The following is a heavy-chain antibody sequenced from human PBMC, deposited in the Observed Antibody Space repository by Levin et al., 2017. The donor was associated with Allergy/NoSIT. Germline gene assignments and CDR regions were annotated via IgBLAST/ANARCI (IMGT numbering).Heavy chain of an antibody. J-gene: IGHJ1*01. V-gene: IGHV4-34*01. CDR3: ARGSSPTVPAAMAY. D-gene: IGHD2-2*01. Sequence: SQTLSLTCAVYGGSLSTYYWTWIRQPPGKGLEWIGEINHAGSANYNPSLRRRVTISVDTSKNQFSLNMRFVTAADTAVYYCARGSSPTVPAAMAYWGQGTLTTVSS. CDR2: INHAGSA. CDR1: GGSLSTYY.